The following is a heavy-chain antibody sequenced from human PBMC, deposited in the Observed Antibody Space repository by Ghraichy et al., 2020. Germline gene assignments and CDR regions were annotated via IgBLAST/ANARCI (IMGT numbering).Heavy chain of an antibody. CDR3: AKRGWLQLGSVDY. J-gene: IGHJ4*02. Sequence: GESLNISCAASGFTFSSYAMSWVRQAPGKGLEWVSTINGGGGRTYYADSVKGRFTISRDNSKNTLYLQMNILRAEDTAIYYCAKRGWLQLGSVDYWGQGTLVTVCS. CDR2: INGGGGRT. CDR1: GFTFSSYA. D-gene: IGHD5-24*01. V-gene: IGHV3-23*01.